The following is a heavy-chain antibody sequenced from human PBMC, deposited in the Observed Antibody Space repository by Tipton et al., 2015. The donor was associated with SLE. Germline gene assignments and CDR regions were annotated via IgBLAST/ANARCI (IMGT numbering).Heavy chain of an antibody. D-gene: IGHD3-9*01. CDR1: GFTFSSYA. CDR3: ASGLLTDFDY. Sequence: SLRLSCAASGFTFSSYAMHWVRQAPGKGLGWVAAISYDGNNRYYADSVKGRFTFSRDNSKNTLYLQMNSLRAEDTAVYYCASGLLTDFDYWGQGTLVTVSS. V-gene: IGHV3-30*04. CDR2: ISYDGNNR. J-gene: IGHJ4*02.